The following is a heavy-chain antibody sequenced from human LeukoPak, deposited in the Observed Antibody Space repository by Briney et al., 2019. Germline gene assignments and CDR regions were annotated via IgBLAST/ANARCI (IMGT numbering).Heavy chain of an antibody. Sequence: SETLSLTCAVYDGPFRGYHWNWIRQPPGKRLEWIGEITSGGTTNYNPSLRSRVTMSVDTSKKQFSLKLTSVTAADTAAYYCVRGRYCSSANCYGYFDLWGPGTHVSVSS. CDR1: DGPFRGYH. V-gene: IGHV4-34*01. D-gene: IGHD2-2*01. CDR3: VRGRYCSSANCYGYFDL. J-gene: IGHJ5*02. CDR2: ITSGGTT.